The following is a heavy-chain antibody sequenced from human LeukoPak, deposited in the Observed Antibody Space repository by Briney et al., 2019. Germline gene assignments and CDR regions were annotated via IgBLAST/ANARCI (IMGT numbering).Heavy chain of an antibody. CDR1: GGTFSSYA. V-gene: IGHV1-69*01. Sequence: SVKVSCKASGGTFSSYAISWVRQAPGQGLEWMGGIIPIFGTANYAQKFQGRVTITADESTSTAYMELSSLRSEDTAVYYCARVATYYYDSSGSNDAFDIWGQGTMVTVSS. CDR2: IIPIFGTA. J-gene: IGHJ3*02. CDR3: ARVATYYYDSSGSNDAFDI. D-gene: IGHD3-22*01.